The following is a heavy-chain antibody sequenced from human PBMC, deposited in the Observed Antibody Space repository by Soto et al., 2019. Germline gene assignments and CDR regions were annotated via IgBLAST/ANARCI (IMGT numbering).Heavy chain of an antibody. Sequence: QVQLVQSGAEVKKPGASVKVSCKASGYTFTSYDINWVRQATGQGLEWMGWMNPNSGNTGYAQKFQGRVTMTRDTSINTAYMELSNLRSEDTPISYCAREDAGRSYQPIDFWGQGTLVTVSS. V-gene: IGHV1-8*01. J-gene: IGHJ4*02. CDR3: AREDAGRSYQPIDF. CDR1: GYTFTSYD. D-gene: IGHD2-15*01. CDR2: MNPNSGNT.